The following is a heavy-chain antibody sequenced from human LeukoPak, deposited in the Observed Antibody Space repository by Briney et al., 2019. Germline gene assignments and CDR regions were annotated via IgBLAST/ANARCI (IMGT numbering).Heavy chain of an antibody. Sequence: PGGSLRLSCAASGFTFSSYGMHWVRQAPGKGLEWVAFIRYDGSNKYYADSVKGRFTISRDNSKNTLYLQMNSLRAEDTAVYYCAKAPRSGPHCSSTSCPIDYWGQGTLVTVSS. CDR3: AKAPRSGPHCSSTSCPIDY. V-gene: IGHV3-30*02. CDR1: GFTFSSYG. J-gene: IGHJ4*02. CDR2: IRYDGSNK. D-gene: IGHD2-2*01.